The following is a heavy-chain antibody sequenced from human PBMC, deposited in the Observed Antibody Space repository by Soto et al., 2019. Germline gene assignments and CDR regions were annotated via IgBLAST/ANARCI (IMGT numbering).Heavy chain of an antibody. Sequence: QVQLVQSGAEVKKPGASVKVSCKASGYTFISYGISWVRQAPGQGLEWMGWSSTYNGNTNYAQKIQGRVTMTTDPSTSTDSLELRSRRSDDTAVYYCARDFRAGIYYGSGSSLAYWGKGPLVTVSS. D-gene: IGHD3-10*01. CDR3: ARDFRAGIYYGSGSSLAY. CDR2: SSTYNGNT. V-gene: IGHV1-18*01. J-gene: IGHJ4*02. CDR1: GYTFISYG.